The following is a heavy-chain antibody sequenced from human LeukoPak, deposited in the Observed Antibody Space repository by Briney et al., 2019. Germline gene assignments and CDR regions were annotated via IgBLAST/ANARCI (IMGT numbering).Heavy chain of an antibody. CDR1: GFTFSDYY. CDR2: ISGSGGIT. D-gene: IGHD6-13*01. CDR3: AKGGSSWYFEY. J-gene: IGHJ4*02. Sequence: GGSLRLSCAASGFTFSDYYMSWIRQAPGKGPEWVSGISGSGGITYYADSVKGRFTISRDNSKNTLYLQMNGLRAEDTAVYYCAKGGSSWYFEYWGQGTLVTVSS. V-gene: IGHV3-23*01.